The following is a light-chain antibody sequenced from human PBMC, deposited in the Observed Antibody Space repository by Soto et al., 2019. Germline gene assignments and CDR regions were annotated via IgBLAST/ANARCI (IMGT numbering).Light chain of an antibody. CDR2: RSN. J-gene: IGLJ2*01. V-gene: IGLV1-47*01. CDR3: ASWDYSLSGVL. CDR1: SSKIGTND. Sequence: QSVLTQPPSASGTPGQRVTSSCSRSSSKIGTNDAFWYQQLPGTAPKLLIYRSNQRPSGVPDRFSGSKSGTSASLAISGLRSEDEADYYCASWDYSLSGVLFGGGTKLTVL.